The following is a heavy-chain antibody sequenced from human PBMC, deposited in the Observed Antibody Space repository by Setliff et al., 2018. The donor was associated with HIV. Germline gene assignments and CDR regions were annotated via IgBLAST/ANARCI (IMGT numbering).Heavy chain of an antibody. D-gene: IGHD6-19*01. Sequence: ASVKVSCKAFGYTFSTNAIHWVRQAPGQRLEWMGYINAGDDNTRYSEKFQGRVTITRDTSANTAYMELSSLRSEDTAVYYCARGSCSGCYLSDYWGLGTLVTGLL. V-gene: IGHV1-3*01. CDR3: ARGSCSGCYLSDY. CDR1: GYTFSTNA. J-gene: IGHJ4*02. CDR2: INAGDDNT.